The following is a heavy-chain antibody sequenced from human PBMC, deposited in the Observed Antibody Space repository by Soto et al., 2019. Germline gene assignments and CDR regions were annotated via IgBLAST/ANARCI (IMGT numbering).Heavy chain of an antibody. V-gene: IGHV3-33*01. J-gene: IGHJ4*02. Sequence: QAGGSLRLSCATSGFTFTSFGMHWVRQAPGKGLEWVAVTWFDGSKKYLADSVKGRFTISRDNSKSTVYLQMNSLRVEDTAVYYCATDPRGGGFGNFDYWGQGTLVTVSS. CDR1: GFTFTSFG. CDR3: ATDPRGGGFGNFDY. CDR2: TWFDGSKK. D-gene: IGHD2-15*01.